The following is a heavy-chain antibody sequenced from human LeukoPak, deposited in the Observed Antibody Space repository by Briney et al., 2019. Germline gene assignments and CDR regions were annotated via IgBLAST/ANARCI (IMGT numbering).Heavy chain of an antibody. D-gene: IGHD5-18*01. CDR3: ARDLSGVAGYTYGRGIDY. V-gene: IGHV3-21*01. J-gene: IGHJ4*02. Sequence: PGGSLRLSCAASGFTFSSYSMNWVRQAPGKGLEWVSSISSSSSYIYYADSVKGRFTISRDNAKTSLYLQMNSLRAEDTAVYYCARDLSGVAGYTYGRGIDYWGQGTLVTASS. CDR1: GFTFSSYS. CDR2: ISSSSSYI.